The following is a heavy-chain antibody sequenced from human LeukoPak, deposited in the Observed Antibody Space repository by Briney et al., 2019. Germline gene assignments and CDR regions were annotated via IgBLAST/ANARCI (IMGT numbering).Heavy chain of an antibody. J-gene: IGHJ4*02. Sequence: GGSLRLSCAASGFPFSSYAMTWVRQAPGKGLEWVSIISGTATSTYYADSVKGRFTISRDNSKNTLYLQMNSLGAEDTAVYYCASRNYYSSLGYNFYYFDYWGQGTLVTVSS. D-gene: IGHD3-22*01. CDR1: GFPFSSYA. V-gene: IGHV3-23*01. CDR3: ASRNYYSSLGYNFYYFDY. CDR2: ISGTATST.